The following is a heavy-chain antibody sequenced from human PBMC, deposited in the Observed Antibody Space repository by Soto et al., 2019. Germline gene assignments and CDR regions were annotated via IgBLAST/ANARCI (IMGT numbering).Heavy chain of an antibody. CDR3: ATQYYDFWSGYPANFDY. D-gene: IGHD3-3*01. CDR1: GGSVSSGSYY. V-gene: IGHV4-39*01. CDR2: IYYSGST. J-gene: IGHJ4*02. Sequence: SETLSLTCTVSGGSVSSGSYYWSWIRQPPGKGLEWIGCIYYSGSTYYNPSLKSRVTISVDTSKNQFSLKLSSVTAADTAVYYCATQYYDFWSGYPANFDYWGQGTLVTVSS.